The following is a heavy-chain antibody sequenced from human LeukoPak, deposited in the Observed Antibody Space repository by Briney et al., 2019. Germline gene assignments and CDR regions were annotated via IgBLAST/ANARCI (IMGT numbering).Heavy chain of an antibody. Sequence: AAAKVACKASEYTFTGYCMHCVRQAPVQGLEWMGWINPNSGGTNYAQKFQGRVTMTRDTSISTAYMELRRLRYEDTAVYYCASDRCSSTSCYYASFGAFVIWGQGTMVTVSS. CDR1: EYTFTGYC. J-gene: IGHJ3*02. V-gene: IGHV1-2*02. CDR2: INPNSGGT. CDR3: ASDRCSSTSCYYASFGAFVI. D-gene: IGHD2-2*01.